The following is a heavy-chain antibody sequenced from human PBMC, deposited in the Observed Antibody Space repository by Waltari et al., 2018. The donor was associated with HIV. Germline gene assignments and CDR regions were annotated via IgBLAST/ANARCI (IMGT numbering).Heavy chain of an antibody. D-gene: IGHD3-3*01. CDR1: RGPFSNSA. Sequence: QVQIVQPGAEVKTPASSVKVSSATSRGPFSNSAVRRVRPLPGQGLEWLGGVIPIFGSPDDSQEFHGRLTIVADESINTAYMELSSLTSEDTAVYYCATGDGRNFGVVREYYHYGMDVWGQGTTVTVSS. J-gene: IGHJ6*02. V-gene: IGHV1-69*12. CDR2: VIPIFGSP. CDR3: ATGDGRNFGVVREYYHYGMDV.